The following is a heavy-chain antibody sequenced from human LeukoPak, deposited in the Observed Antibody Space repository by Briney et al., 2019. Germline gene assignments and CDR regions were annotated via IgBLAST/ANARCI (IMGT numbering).Heavy chain of an antibody. Sequence: ASVKVSCKASGYTFTTYGISWVRQAPGQGLEWMGWISTYNGNINYAQRLQGRVTMTTDTSTSTAYMELRSLRSDDTAVYFCARDLHCSSTSCYVYYYYGMDVWGQGTTVTVSS. J-gene: IGHJ6*02. CDR1: GYTFTTYG. D-gene: IGHD2-2*01. CDR2: ISTYNGNI. V-gene: IGHV1-18*04. CDR3: ARDLHCSSTSCYVYYYYGMDV.